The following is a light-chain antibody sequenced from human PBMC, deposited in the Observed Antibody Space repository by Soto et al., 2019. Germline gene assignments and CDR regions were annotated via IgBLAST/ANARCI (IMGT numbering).Light chain of an antibody. J-gene: IGLJ3*02. V-gene: IGLV1-44*01. CDR2: TNN. CDR1: SSNIGKNT. Sequence: QSVLTQPPPVSGTPGQRVTISCSGSSSNIGKNTVNWYQQLPGTAPKLLIYTNNQRPSGVPDRFFGSKSGTSASLAISGLQSEDEADYYCATWDDRLTGWVFGGGTKLTVL. CDR3: ATWDDRLTGWV.